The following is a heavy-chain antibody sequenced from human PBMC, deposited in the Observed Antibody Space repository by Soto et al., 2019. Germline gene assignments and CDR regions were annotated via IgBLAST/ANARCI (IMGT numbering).Heavy chain of an antibody. Sequence: GVSLRLSCAASGFTFSSYDMHWVRQATGKGLEWVSVIYSGGSTYYADSVKGRFTISRDNSKNTLYLQMNSLRAEDTDVYYCAYSSTPFDYWRQGTLVTVSS. CDR3: AYSSTPFDY. D-gene: IGHD6-13*01. V-gene: IGHV3-66*01. CDR2: IYSGGST. CDR1: GFTFSSYD. J-gene: IGHJ4*02.